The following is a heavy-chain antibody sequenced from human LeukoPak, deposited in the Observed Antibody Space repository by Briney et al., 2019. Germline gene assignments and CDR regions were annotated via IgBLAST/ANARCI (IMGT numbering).Heavy chain of an antibody. D-gene: IGHD3-10*01. V-gene: IGHV3-21*01. J-gene: IGHJ3*01. CDR2: ISSASAYM. CDR3: AKDESRVRGIIRDAFDL. Sequence: GGSLRLSCAASGFNFTIYSMNWVRQAPGKGLEWVSSISSASAYMDYADSVKGRFTISRDNAKNSLYLQMNSLRAEDSALYYCAKDESRVRGIIRDAFDLWGQGTMVSVSS. CDR1: GFNFTIYS.